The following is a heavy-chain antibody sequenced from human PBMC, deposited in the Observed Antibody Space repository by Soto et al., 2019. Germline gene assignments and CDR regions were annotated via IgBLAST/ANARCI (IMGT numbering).Heavy chain of an antibody. CDR2: IKQDGSEK. Sequence: GGSLRLSCAASGFTFSSYWMSWVRQAPGKGLEWVANIKQDGSEKYYVDSVKGRFTISRDNAKNSLYLQMNSLRAEDTAVYYCARVITIFGVETREFDYWGQGTLVTVSS. J-gene: IGHJ4*02. CDR1: GFTFSSYW. CDR3: ARVITIFGVETREFDY. V-gene: IGHV3-7*01. D-gene: IGHD3-3*01.